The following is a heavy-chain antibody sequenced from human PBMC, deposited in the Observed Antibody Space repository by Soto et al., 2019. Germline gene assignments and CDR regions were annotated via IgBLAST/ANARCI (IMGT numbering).Heavy chain of an antibody. CDR2: IIPMFGTA. D-gene: IGHD3-10*01. J-gene: IGHJ6*02. V-gene: IGHV1-69*01. CDR3: ARENPREITNINYYYYRLDV. Sequence: QVRLVQSGAEVKKPESSVKVSCKASGGTFSNYAINWVRQAPGHGLEWMGGIIPMFGTAAYALKFQGRVTITADESTTTVYMELNSLRSEDTALYYWARENPREITNINYYYYRLDVWGQGTTVTVSS. CDR1: GGTFSNYA.